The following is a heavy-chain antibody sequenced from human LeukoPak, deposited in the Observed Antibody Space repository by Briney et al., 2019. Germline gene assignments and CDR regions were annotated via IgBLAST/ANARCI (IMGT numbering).Heavy chain of an antibody. CDR3: ARGVDYYDSSGLSY. Sequence: ASVKVSFKASGYIFTSYGISLVRQAPGQGLEWMGWISVYNGNTNYAQKFQGRVNMTTDTSTNTAYMELGSLRSDDTAVYYCARGVDYYDSSGLSYWGQGTLVTVSS. J-gene: IGHJ4*02. V-gene: IGHV1-18*01. D-gene: IGHD3-22*01. CDR1: GYIFTSYG. CDR2: ISVYNGNT.